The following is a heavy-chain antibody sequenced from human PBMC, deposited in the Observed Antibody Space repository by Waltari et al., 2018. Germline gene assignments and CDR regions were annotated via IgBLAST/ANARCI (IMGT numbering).Heavy chain of an antibody. J-gene: IGHJ4*02. Sequence: EVQLLESGGGLVQPGGSLRLSCAASGFTFSKSGMTWVRQTPGKGLDWVATSTDTGGSTFYADSVKGRFAISRDNSKNTLYLQMSSLRAGDTAVYYCATSFRGKFDFWGQGTLVTVSS. CDR1: GFTFSKSG. V-gene: IGHV3-23*01. CDR3: ATSFRGKFDF. CDR2: STDTGGST. D-gene: IGHD3-16*01.